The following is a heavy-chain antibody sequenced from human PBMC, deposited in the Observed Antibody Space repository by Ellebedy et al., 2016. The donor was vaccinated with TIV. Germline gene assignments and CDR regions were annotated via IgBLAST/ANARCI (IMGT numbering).Heavy chain of an antibody. CDR3: ATKPRGYSYSPVDY. CDR2: ISYDGSNK. CDR1: GFTFSSYG. Sequence: GGSLRLSCAASGFTFSSYGMHWVRQAPGKGLEWVAVISYDGSNKYYADSVKGRFTISRDNSKNTLYLQMNSLRAQDTAVYYCATKPRGYSYSPVDYWGQGTLVTVSS. J-gene: IGHJ4*02. D-gene: IGHD5-18*01. V-gene: IGHV3-30*03.